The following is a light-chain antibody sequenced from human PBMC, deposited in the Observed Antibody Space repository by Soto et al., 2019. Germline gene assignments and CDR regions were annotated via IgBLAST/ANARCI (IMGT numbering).Light chain of an antibody. CDR2: AAS. J-gene: IGKJ1*01. V-gene: IGKV1-39*01. CDR3: QQRYTTPRT. CDR1: QSISTF. Sequence: DIQMTQSPSSLSASVGDRVSVTCRASQSISTFLNWYQQRPGEAPTLLIYAASSLQSGVPSRFSGSGSGADFTLTIGSLQREEFATYYCQQRYTTPRTFGQGTK.